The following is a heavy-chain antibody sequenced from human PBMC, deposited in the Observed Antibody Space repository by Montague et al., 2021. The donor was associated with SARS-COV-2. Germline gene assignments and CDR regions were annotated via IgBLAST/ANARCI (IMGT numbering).Heavy chain of an antibody. J-gene: IGHJ4*02. Sequence: SETLSLTCAVYGGSFSGYYWSWIRQPPGKGLEWIGEINHSGSTNYNPSLKSRVTISVDTSKNQFSLKLSSVTAADTAVYYCARINRIIVGATRFDCWGQGTLVTVSS. CDR2: INHSGST. CDR1: GGSFSGYY. CDR3: ARINRIIVGATRFDC. D-gene: IGHD1-26*01. V-gene: IGHV4-34*01.